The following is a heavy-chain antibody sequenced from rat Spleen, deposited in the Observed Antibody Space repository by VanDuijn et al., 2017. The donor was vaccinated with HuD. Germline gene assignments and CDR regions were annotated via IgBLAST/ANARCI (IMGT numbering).Heavy chain of an antibody. J-gene: IGHJ2*01. CDR1: GFSLSNYG. V-gene: IGHV2-63*01. CDR2: MRYNGDT. D-gene: IGHD3-1*01. Sequence: QVQLKESGPGLVKPSLTLSLTCTVSGFSLSNYGVFWVRQPPGKGLEWMGRMRYNGDTSYNSALKSRLSISRDTSKNQVFLKMNSLQTDDTGTYYCTTHPRYWGQGVMVTVSS. CDR3: TTHPRY.